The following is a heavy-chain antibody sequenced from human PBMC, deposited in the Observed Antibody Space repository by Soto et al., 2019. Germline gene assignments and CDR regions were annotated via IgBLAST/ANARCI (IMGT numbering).Heavy chain of an antibody. CDR1: GDSVSSNSAA. Sequence: SQTLSLTCAISGDSVSSNSAAWNWIRQSPSRGLEWLGRTYYRSKWYNDYAVSVKSRITINPDTTKNQFSLQLNSVTPEDTAVYYCARDQEGGWQLANNWFDPWGQGTLVTVSS. CDR2: TYYRSKWYN. V-gene: IGHV6-1*01. CDR3: ARDQEGGWQLANNWFDP. D-gene: IGHD6-6*01. J-gene: IGHJ5*02.